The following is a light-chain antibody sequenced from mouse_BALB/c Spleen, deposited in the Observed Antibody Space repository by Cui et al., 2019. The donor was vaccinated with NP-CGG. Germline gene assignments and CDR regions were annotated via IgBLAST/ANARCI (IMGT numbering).Light chain of an antibody. Sequence: QAVVTQEAAPTTSPGVTVTPTCRTSTGAVTTSNYANWVQEKPDHLFTGLIGGTNNRVPGVPARFSGSLIGDKAALTITGAQTEDEAIYFCALWYSNHWVFGGGTKLTVL. CDR3: ALWYSNHWV. J-gene: IGLJ1*01. CDR1: TGAVTTSNY. V-gene: IGLV1*01. CDR2: GTN.